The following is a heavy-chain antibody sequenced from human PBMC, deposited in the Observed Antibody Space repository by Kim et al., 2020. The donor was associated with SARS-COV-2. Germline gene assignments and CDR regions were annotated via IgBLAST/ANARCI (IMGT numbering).Heavy chain of an antibody. CDR3: ARDTGGYRKWLRLNHYYYGMDV. CDR2: INAGNGNT. Sequence: ASVKVSCKASGYTFTSYAMHWVRQAPGQRLEWMGWINAGNGNTKYSQKFQGRVTITRDTSASTAYMELSSLRSEDTAVYYCARDTGGYRKWLRLNHYYYGMDVWGQGTTVTVSS. V-gene: IGHV1-3*01. CDR1: GYTFTSYA. D-gene: IGHD5-12*01. J-gene: IGHJ6*02.